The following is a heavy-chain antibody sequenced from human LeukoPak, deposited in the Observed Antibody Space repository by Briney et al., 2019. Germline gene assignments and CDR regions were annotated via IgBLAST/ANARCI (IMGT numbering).Heavy chain of an antibody. V-gene: IGHV4-31*03. CDR3: ARVDGDYGDYYYCMDV. J-gene: IGHJ6*03. CDR2: IYYSGST. Sequence: PSETLSLTCTVSGGSISNGGYYWSWISQHPGKGLEWIGYIYYSGSTYYNPSLNSRVTISVDTSENQSSLKLSSVTAADTAVYYCARVDGDYGDYYYCMDVWGKGTTVTVSS. D-gene: IGHD4-17*01. CDR1: GGSISNGGYY.